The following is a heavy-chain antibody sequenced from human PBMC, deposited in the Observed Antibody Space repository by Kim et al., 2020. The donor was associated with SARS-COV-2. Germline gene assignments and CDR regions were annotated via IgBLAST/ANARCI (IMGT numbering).Heavy chain of an antibody. J-gene: IGHJ4*02. CDR2: INPNSGDP. V-gene: IGHV1-2*06. CDR3: ARGPGAQLVPLGY. CDR1: GYTFTNYY. D-gene: IGHD6-6*01. Sequence: ASVKVSCKASGYTFTNYYMHWVRQATGQGLEWMGRINPNSGDPNYAQKFQGRVTMTRDTSISTAYMELSGLRSDDTAVYYCARGPGAQLVPLGYWGQGTLVTVSS.